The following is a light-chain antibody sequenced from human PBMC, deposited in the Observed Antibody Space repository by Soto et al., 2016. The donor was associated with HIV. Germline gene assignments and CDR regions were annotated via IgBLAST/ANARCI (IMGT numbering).Light chain of an antibody. Sequence: DIQMTQSPSSLSASVGDRVTITCRASQAIRNDLGWYQQKPGKAPKRQIFAASNLQSGVPSRFSGSGSGTDFTLKISRVEADDVGVYYCMQALQIPQTFGQGTKVEIK. CDR1: QAIRND. CDR2: AAS. V-gene: IGKV1-17*01. J-gene: IGKJ1*01. CDR3: MQALQIPQT.